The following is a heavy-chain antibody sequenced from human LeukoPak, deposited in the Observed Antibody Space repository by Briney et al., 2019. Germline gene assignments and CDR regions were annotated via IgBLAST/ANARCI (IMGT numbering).Heavy chain of an antibody. CDR3: AKGDYGDYIGNWFDP. D-gene: IGHD4-17*01. V-gene: IGHV3-9*01. CDR2: ISWNSGSI. CDR1: GFTFDDYA. Sequence: GGSLRLSCAASGFTFDDYAMHWVRQAPGKGLEWVSGISWNSGSIGYADSVKGRFTISRDNAKNSLYLQMNSLRAEDTALYYCAKGDYGDYIGNWFDPWGQGTLVTVSS. J-gene: IGHJ5*02.